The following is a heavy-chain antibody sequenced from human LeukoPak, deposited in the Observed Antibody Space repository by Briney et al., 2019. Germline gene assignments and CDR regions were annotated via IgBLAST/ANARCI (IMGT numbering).Heavy chain of an antibody. CDR2: ITSSGSIT. D-gene: IGHD3-10*01. J-gene: IGHJ6*03. CDR3: AKRGYTYYYGSGSYPYMDV. Sequence: PGGSLRLSCAASGFTFSSFEMNWVRQAPGKGLEWVSYITSSGSITHYADSVEGQFTISRDNAKNSLYLQMNSLRAEDTAVYYCAKRGYTYYYGSGSYPYMDVWGKGTTVTISS. CDR1: GFTFSSFE. V-gene: IGHV3-48*03.